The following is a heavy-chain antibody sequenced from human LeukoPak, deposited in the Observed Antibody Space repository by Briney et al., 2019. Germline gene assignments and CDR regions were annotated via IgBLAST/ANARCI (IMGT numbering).Heavy chain of an antibody. J-gene: IGHJ4*02. V-gene: IGHV1-8*02. CDR3: ARGCSSTSCYTDFDY. Sequence: ASVKVSCKASGYTFTSYGISWVRQATGQGLEWMGWMNPNSGNTGYAQKFQGRVTMTRNTSISTAYMELSSLRSEDTAVYYCARGCSSTSCYTDFDYSGQGTLVTVSS. D-gene: IGHD2-2*02. CDR1: GYTFTSYG. CDR2: MNPNSGNT.